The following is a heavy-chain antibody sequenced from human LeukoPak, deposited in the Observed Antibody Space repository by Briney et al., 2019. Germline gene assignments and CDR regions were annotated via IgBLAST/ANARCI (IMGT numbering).Heavy chain of an antibody. J-gene: IGHJ3*02. CDR2: ISSSSSYI. CDR1: GFTFSSYS. D-gene: IGHD1-1*01. Sequence: PGGSLRLSCAASGFTFSSYSMNWVRQAPGKGLEWVSSISSSSSYIYYADSVKGRFTISRDNAKNSLYLQMNSLRAEDTAVYYCARDLDVDDAFYIWGQVTMVTVSS. CDR3: ARDLDVDDAFYI. V-gene: IGHV3-21*01.